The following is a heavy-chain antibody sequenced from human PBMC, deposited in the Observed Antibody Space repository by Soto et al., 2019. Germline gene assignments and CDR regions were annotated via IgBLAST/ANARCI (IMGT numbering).Heavy chain of an antibody. Sequence: GESLKISCRGSGYTFSNHWIAWVRQTPGKGLEWMGIIYPGDSESRYSPSFQGQVTISVDKSITTAYLQWSSLKDSDTAMYYCARESTGWPNWFDSWGQGNLVTVSS. CDR1: GYTFSNHW. D-gene: IGHD6-19*01. CDR2: IYPGDSES. J-gene: IGHJ5*01. CDR3: ARESTGWPNWFDS. V-gene: IGHV5-51*01.